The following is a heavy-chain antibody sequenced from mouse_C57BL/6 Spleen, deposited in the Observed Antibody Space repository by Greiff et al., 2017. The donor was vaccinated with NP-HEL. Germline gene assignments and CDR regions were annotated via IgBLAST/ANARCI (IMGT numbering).Heavy chain of an antibody. V-gene: IGHV1-50*01. CDR2: IDPSDSYT. CDR1: GYTFTSYW. Sequence: VQLQQPGAELVKPGASVKLSCKASGYTFTSYWMQWVKQRPGPGLEWIGEIDPSDSYTNYNQKFKGKATLTVDTSSSTAYMQLSSLTSEDSAVYYCARRGYGNYPVAYWGQGTLVTVSA. CDR3: ARRGYGNYPVAY. D-gene: IGHD2-1*01. J-gene: IGHJ3*01.